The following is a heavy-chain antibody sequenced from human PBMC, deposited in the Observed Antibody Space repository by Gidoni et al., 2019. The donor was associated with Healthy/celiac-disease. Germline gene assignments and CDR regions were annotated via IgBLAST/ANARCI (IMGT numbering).Heavy chain of an antibody. Sequence: EVQLVESGGGLIQPGGSLRLSCAASGFTVSSHYMSWVRQAPGKGLEWVSVIYSGGSTYYADSVKGRFTISRDNSKNTLYLQMNSLRAEDTAVYYCARDKVRAGPPPRGFREYYFDYWGQGTLVTVSS. J-gene: IGHJ4*02. CDR2: IYSGGST. D-gene: IGHD6-19*01. V-gene: IGHV3-53*01. CDR1: GFTVSSHY. CDR3: ARDKVRAGPPPRGFREYYFDY.